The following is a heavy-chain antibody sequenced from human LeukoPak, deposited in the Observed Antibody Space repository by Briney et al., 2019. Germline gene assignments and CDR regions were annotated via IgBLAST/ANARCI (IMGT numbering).Heavy chain of an antibody. D-gene: IGHD1-7*01. J-gene: IGHJ4*02. CDR1: GGSISSGDYY. CDR3: ASGRELTATLPF. V-gene: IGHV4-31*03. CDR2: IYYSGST. Sequence: SETLSLTCTVSGGSISSGDYYWSWIRQHPGKGLEWIGYIYYSGSTYYNPSLKSRVTISVDTSKNQFSPDLNSVTAADTAVYYCASGRELTATLPFWGQGTLVTVSS.